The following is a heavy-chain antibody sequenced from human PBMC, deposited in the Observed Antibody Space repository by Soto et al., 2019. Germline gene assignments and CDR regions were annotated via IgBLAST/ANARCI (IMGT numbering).Heavy chain of an antibody. J-gene: IGHJ4*02. V-gene: IGHV3-7*01. Sequence: EVQLVESGGGLVQPGGSLRLSCAASGFTFSNYWMNWVRQAPGKGLEWVANIKQDGSQKYYVDSVKGRFTISRDNAKNSLYLQMNSLRDEDTAVYYCARDVDHDDFCSGYGYWGQGTLVTVSS. CDR3: ARDVDHDDFCSGYGY. CDR1: GFTFSNYW. CDR2: IKQDGSQK. D-gene: IGHD3-3*01.